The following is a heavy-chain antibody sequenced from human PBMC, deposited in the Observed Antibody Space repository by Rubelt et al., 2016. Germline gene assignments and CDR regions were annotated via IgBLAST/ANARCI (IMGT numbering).Heavy chain of an antibody. CDR1: GGSIGSRADY. V-gene: IGHV4-39*01. CDR2: IYYNGDT. CDR3: ARHGGYKPVDY. D-gene: IGHD5-18*01. J-gene: IGHJ4*02. Sequence: QLQLQESGPGLVKPSETLSLTCTVSGGSIGSRADYWWGWIRQPPGKGLEWVGNIYYNGDTYYSPSLKSRVTVSADTSKKKFSLQAGSGTAAATATYYCARHGGYKPVDYWGQGALVTVSS.